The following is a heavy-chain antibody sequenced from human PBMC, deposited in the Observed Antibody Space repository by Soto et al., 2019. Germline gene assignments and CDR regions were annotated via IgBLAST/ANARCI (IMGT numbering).Heavy chain of an antibody. Sequence: GASVQVSCKASRYTFTSYYMHWVRQAPGQGLEWMGIINPSSGSTSYAQKFQGRVTMTRDTSTSTVYMELSSLRSEDTAVYYCARTPKPIVVVVAAIDYWGQGTLVTVSS. D-gene: IGHD2-15*01. CDR3: ARTPKPIVVVVAAIDY. CDR2: INPSSGST. V-gene: IGHV1-46*01. CDR1: RYTFTSYY. J-gene: IGHJ4*02.